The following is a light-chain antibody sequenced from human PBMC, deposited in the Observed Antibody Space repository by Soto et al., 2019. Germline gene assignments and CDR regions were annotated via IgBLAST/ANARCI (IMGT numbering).Light chain of an antibody. J-gene: IGKJ1*01. CDR1: QSVSSSY. CDR2: GAS. Sequence: EIVLTQSPGTLSLSPGERATLSCRASQSVSSSYLAWYQQKPGQAPRPLIYGASSRAIGIPDRVSGSGSGTDFTLTIRRLEPEDFAVYYCQQYRSSPLTFGQGTKVEIK. V-gene: IGKV3-20*01. CDR3: QQYRSSPLT.